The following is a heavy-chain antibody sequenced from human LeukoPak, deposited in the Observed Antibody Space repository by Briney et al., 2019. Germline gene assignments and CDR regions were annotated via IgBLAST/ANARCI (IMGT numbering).Heavy chain of an antibody. Sequence: GGSLRLSCAASGFTFSNYWMHWVRQAPGKGLVWVSRMNSDGSSTSYEDSVKGRFTISRDNAKNTLYLQMNSLRAEDTAVYYCARRHPNSGSNDYWGQGTLVTVSS. D-gene: IGHD1-26*01. V-gene: IGHV3-74*01. CDR3: ARRHPNSGSNDY. CDR1: GFTFSNYW. J-gene: IGHJ4*02. CDR2: MNSDGSST.